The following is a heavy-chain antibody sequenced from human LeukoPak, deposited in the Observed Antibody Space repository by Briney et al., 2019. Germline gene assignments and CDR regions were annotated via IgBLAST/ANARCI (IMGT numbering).Heavy chain of an antibody. Sequence: SETLSLTCTVSGGSISSGDYYWSWIRQPPGKGLEWIGYIYHSGSTYYNPSLKSRVTISVDTSKNQFSLKLSSVTAADTAVYYCARDHVMTTVTRVFDYWGQGTLVTVSS. CDR3: ARDHVMTTVTRVFDY. V-gene: IGHV4-30-4*01. D-gene: IGHD4-17*01. J-gene: IGHJ4*02. CDR2: IYHSGST. CDR1: GGSISSGDYY.